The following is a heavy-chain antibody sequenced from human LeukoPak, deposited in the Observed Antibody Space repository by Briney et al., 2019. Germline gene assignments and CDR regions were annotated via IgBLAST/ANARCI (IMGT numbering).Heavy chain of an antibody. CDR2: IYSGGST. V-gene: IGHV3-53*01. Sequence: GGSLRLSCAASGFTVSSNYMSWVRQAPGKGLEWVSVIYSGGSTYYADSVKGRFTISRDNSKNTLYLQMNSLRAEDTAVYYCARLRGTGTTYYYFDYWGQGTLVTVSS. CDR1: GFTVSSNY. CDR3: ARLRGTGTTYYYFDY. J-gene: IGHJ4*02. D-gene: IGHD1-7*01.